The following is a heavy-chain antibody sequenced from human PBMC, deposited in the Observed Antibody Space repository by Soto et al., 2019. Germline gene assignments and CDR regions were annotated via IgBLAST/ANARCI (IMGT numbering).Heavy chain of an antibody. V-gene: IGHV3-21*01. D-gene: IGHD3-22*01. J-gene: IGHJ3*02. Sequence: GGSLRLSSAASGFTLSRHTMNCVRPAPGKGLEWVSFIGSRTSDIYYADSVKGRFTISRDNAKNSLYLDLTRLRAEDTAVYFCVRDYYDTSGYPNTFDMWGQGTMVTVSS. CDR2: IGSRTSDI. CDR3: VRDYYDTSGYPNTFDM. CDR1: GFTLSRHT.